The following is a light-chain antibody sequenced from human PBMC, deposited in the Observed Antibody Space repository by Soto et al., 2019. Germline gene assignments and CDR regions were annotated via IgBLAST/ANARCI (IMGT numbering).Light chain of an antibody. CDR1: SSNIGAGYD. CDR3: QSYDSTVWV. J-gene: IGLJ3*02. V-gene: IGLV1-40*01. Sequence: QSVLTQPPSVSGAPGQRVTISCTGSSSNIGAGYDVHWYQQLPGTAPKLLIYGNSNRPSGVPDRFSGSKSCTSASLAITGLQAEDEADYYCQSYDSTVWVFGGGTKLTVL. CDR2: GNS.